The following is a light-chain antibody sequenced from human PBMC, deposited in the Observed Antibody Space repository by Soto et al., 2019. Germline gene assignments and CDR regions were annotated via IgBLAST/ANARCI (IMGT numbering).Light chain of an antibody. Sequence: QSVLTQPPSASGTPGQRVTISCSGSSSNIGRKTVNWYQQFPGTVPKLLIYNSYQRPSVVPDRFSGSKSGTSASLAISGLQAEDEADYDCAAWVASVNGYVFGAGTKVTVL. J-gene: IGLJ1*01. CDR3: AAWVASVNGYV. V-gene: IGLV1-44*01. CDR2: NSY. CDR1: SSNIGRKT.